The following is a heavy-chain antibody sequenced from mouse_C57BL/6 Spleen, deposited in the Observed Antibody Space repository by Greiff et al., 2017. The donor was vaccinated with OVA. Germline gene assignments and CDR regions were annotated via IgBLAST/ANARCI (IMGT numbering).Heavy chain of an antibody. CDR1: GFTFSDYY. Sequence: EVKLVESGGGLVQPGGSLKLSCAASGFTFSDYYMYWVRQTPEKRLEWVAYISNGGGSTYSPDTVKGRFTISRDNAKNTLYLQMSRLKSVDTAMYYCARGSSGFDYWGQGTTLTVSS. D-gene: IGHD3-2*02. V-gene: IGHV5-12*01. CDR2: ISNGGGST. CDR3: ARGSSGFDY. J-gene: IGHJ2*01.